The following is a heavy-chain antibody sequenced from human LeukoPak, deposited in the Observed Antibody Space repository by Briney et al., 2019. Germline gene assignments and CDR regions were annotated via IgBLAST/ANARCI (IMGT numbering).Heavy chain of an antibody. CDR2: INYSGGT. J-gene: IGHJ3*02. V-gene: IGHV4-59*01. CDR3: PRELYYGSSGYYPPHAFDI. Sequence: SETLSLTCAVSGGSISSYYRSWIRQPPGKGLEWIGYINYSGGTNYNPSLKSRVNISVDTSKKQFSLKLSSVTAAAPAVYYCPRELYYGSSGYYPPHAFDIWGQGTMVTVSS. CDR1: GGSISSYY. D-gene: IGHD3-22*01.